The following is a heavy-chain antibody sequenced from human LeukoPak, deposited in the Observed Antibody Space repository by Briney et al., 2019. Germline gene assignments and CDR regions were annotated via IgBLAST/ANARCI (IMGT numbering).Heavy chain of an antibody. J-gene: IGHJ3*02. D-gene: IGHD2-2*01. CDR3: ARDPVPAYAFDI. CDR1: GGSISSGSYY. V-gene: IGHV4-61*02. Sequence: SETLSLTCTVSGGSISSGSYYWSWIRQPAGKGLEWIGRIYTSGSTNYNPSLKSRVTISVDTSKNQFSLKLSSVTAADTAVYYCARDPVPAYAFDIWGQGTMVTVSS. CDR2: IYTSGST.